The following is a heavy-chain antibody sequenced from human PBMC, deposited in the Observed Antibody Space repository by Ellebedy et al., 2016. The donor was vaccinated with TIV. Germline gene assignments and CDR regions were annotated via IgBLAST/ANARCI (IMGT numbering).Heavy chain of an antibody. J-gene: IGHJ6*02. V-gene: IGHV3-48*02. CDR2: ISSSSSTI. CDR1: GFTFSSYS. CDR3: ARDLMGYGDYYYYGMDV. Sequence: GESLKISCAASGFTFSSYSMNWVRQAPGKGLEWVSYISSSSSTIYYADSVKGRFPISRDNAKNSLYLQMNSLRDEDTAVYYCARDLMGYGDYYYYGMDVWGQGTTVTVSS. D-gene: IGHD4-17*01.